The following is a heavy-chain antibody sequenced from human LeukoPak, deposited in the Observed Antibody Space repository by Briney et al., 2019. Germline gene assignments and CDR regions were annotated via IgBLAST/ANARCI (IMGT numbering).Heavy chain of an antibody. CDR3: ATANNWNYALGY. Sequence: ASVKVSCKASGDTFIRYGITWVRQAPGQGLEWMGWISTGNGKTNYGQKFQGRVTMSADTSTGTAYMELRSLRSDDTAMYYCATANNWNYALGYWGQGTLVTVSS. CDR2: ISTGNGKT. CDR1: GDTFIRYG. D-gene: IGHD1-7*01. J-gene: IGHJ4*02. V-gene: IGHV1-18*01.